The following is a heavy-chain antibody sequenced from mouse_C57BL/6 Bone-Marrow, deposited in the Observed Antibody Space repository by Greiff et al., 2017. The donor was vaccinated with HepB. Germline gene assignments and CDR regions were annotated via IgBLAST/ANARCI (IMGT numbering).Heavy chain of an antibody. CDR2: INPEDGET. CDR3: ARSYYYGSSDY. V-gene: IGHV14-2*01. Sequence: EVKLVESGAELVKPGASVKLSCTASGFTINDYYMHWVKQRTEQGLEWIGRINPEDGETKYAPKFQGKATITADTSSNTAYLQLSSLTSEDTAVYYCARSYYYGSSDYWGQGTTLTVSS. CDR1: GFTINDYY. J-gene: IGHJ2*01. D-gene: IGHD1-1*01.